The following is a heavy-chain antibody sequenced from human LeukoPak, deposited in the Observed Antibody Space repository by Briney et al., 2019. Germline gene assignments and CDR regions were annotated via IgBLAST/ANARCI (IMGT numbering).Heavy chain of an antibody. V-gene: IGHV3-21*01. CDR1: GFTFSSYS. Sequence: PGGSLRLSCAASGFTFSSYSMNWVREAPGKGLEWVSSISSSSSYIYYADSVKGRFTISRDNAKNSLYLQMNSLRAEDTAVYYCARSQLGPYYFDYWGQGTLVTVSS. CDR2: ISSSSSYI. J-gene: IGHJ4*02. D-gene: IGHD6-13*01. CDR3: ARSQLGPYYFDY.